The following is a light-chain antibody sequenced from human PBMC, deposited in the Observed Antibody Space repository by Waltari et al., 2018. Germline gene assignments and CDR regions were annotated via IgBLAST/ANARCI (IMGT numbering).Light chain of an antibody. CDR3: QTWGTGIVV. CDR1: SRHSDYP. V-gene: IGLV4-69*01. J-gene: IGLJ2*01. Sequence: QLVLTQSPSASASLGASVKVTCTLSSRHSDYPTAWHTQQPEKGPRYLMKINSDGSHTKGDGIPDRFSGSSSGTERYLTISSLQSEDEADYYCQTWGTGIVVFGGGTKLTVL. CDR2: INSDGSH.